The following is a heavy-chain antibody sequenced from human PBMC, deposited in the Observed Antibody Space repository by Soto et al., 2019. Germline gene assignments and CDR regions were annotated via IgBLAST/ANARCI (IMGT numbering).Heavy chain of an antibody. CDR2: IWYDGSNK. CDR3: AREDYGDYGGDDAFDI. V-gene: IGHV3-33*01. J-gene: IGHJ3*02. CDR1: GFTFSSYG. Sequence: QVQLVESGGGVVQPGRSLRLSCAASGFTFSSYGMHWVRQAPGKGLEWVAVIWYDGSNKYYADSVKGRFTISRDNSKNTLYLQMNSLRAEDTAVYYCAREDYGDYGGDDAFDIWGQGTMVTVSS. D-gene: IGHD4-17*01.